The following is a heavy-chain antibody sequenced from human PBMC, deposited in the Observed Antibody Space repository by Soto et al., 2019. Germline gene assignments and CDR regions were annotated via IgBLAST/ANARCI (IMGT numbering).Heavy chain of an antibody. D-gene: IGHD3-3*01. J-gene: IGHJ5*02. CDR2: IIPIFGTA. CDR1: GCTFSSYA. Sequence: GASVKVSCKASGCTFSSYAISCVRQAPGQVLEWMGGIIPIFGTANYAQKFQGRVTITADESTSTAYMELSSLRSEDTDVYYCARAYDFWSGYYNWFDPWGQGTLVTVSS. CDR3: ARAYDFWSGYYNWFDP. V-gene: IGHV1-69*13.